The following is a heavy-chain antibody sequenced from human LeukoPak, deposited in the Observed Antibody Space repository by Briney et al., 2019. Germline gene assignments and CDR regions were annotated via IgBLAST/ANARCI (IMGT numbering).Heavy chain of an antibody. V-gene: IGHV4-34*01. Sequence: PSETLSLTCAVYDGSFSNYYWRWIRQPPGRGLEWIGEINRSGNTNYNPSLKSRVTISVDASKNQFSLKLSSVTAADTAVYYCARRDWFGQSGDYWGQGTLVTVSS. J-gene: IGHJ4*02. CDR1: DGSFSNYY. CDR2: INRSGNT. D-gene: IGHD3-10*01. CDR3: ARRDWFGQSGDY.